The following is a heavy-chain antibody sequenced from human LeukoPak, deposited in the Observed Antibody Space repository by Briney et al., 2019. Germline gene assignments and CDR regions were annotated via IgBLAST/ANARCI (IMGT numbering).Heavy chain of an antibody. D-gene: IGHD6-6*01. Sequence: SVKVSCKASGGTFSSYAISWVRQAPGQGLEWMGGIIPIFGTANYAQKFQGRVTITTDESTSTAYMELSSLRSEDTAVYYCASGLEDRHYSSSSPPYYYYYYMDVWGKGTTVTVSS. CDR1: GGTFSSYA. CDR3: ASGLEDRHYSSSSPPYYYYYYMDV. J-gene: IGHJ6*03. V-gene: IGHV1-69*05. CDR2: IIPIFGTA.